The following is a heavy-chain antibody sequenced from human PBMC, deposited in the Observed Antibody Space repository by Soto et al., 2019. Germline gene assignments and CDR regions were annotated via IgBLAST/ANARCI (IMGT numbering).Heavy chain of an antibody. CDR2: IYYSGRT. CDR1: GGSIRDYF. Sequence: SETLSLTCTVSGGSIRDYFWTWIRQPPGKGLEWIGYIYYSGRTNYNPSLKSRVSISVDTSKNHLSLQLRSVTAADTAVYYCARVGGDDFGDSGGFDYWGQGTLVTVSS. D-gene: IGHD4-17*01. CDR3: ARVGGDDFGDSGGFDY. J-gene: IGHJ4*02. V-gene: IGHV4-59*01.